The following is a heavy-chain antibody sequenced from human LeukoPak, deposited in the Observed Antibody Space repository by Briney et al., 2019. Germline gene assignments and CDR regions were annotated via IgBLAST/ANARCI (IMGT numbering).Heavy chain of an antibody. CDR2: ISAYNGNT. D-gene: IGHD6-19*01. V-gene: IGHV1-18*01. CDR3: ARLDGGGSGWYRFGLDYYYGMDV. Sequence: ASVKASCKASGYTFTSYGISWVRQAPGQGLEWMGWISAYNGNTNYAQKLQGRVTMTTDTSTSTAYMELRSLRSDDTAAYYCARLDGGGSGWYRFGLDYYYGMDVWGQGTTVTVSS. J-gene: IGHJ6*02. CDR1: GYTFTSYG.